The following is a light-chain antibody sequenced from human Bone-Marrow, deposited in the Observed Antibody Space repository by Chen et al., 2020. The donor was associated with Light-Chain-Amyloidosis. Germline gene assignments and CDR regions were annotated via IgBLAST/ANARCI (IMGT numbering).Light chain of an antibody. CDR2: RDT. CDR1: DLPTKY. V-gene: IGLV3-25*03. J-gene: IGLJ2*01. Sequence: SYELTQPPSVSVSPGQTARITCSGDDLPTKYAYWYQHKPGQAPVLVIHRDTERPSGISERFSGSSSGTTATLTISVVQAEDEADYHCQSADSSGTYEVIFGGGTKLTVL. CDR3: QSADSSGTYEVI.